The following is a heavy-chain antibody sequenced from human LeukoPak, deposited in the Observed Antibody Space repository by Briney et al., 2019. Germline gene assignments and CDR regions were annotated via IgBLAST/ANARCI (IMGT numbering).Heavy chain of an antibody. V-gene: IGHV3-74*03. CDR1: GFTFSGHW. D-gene: IGHD2/OR15-2a*01. CDR2: ITPDGRAT. J-gene: IGHJ4*02. Sequence: GGSLRLSCVASGFTFSGHWMHWVRQVPGKGLLAVSRITPDGRATAYADSVKGRFTISRDNAENTLYLEMNSLTAEDTALYYCTRSGYYNGYDYWGQGTLVTVSS. CDR3: TRSGYYNGYDY.